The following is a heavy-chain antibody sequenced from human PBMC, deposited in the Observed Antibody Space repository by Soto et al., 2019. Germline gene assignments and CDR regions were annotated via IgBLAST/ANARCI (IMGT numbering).Heavy chain of an antibody. J-gene: IGHJ6*02. V-gene: IGHV3-23*01. Sequence: GGSLRVSCAASVFTFSTYVMSWVRQASGKGLEWVSAISGSGGSTYYADSVKGRFTISRDKSKNTLYLQMNSLRAEDTAVYYCAKPDPYYVYGMDVWGQGTTVTVSS. D-gene: IGHD3-3*01. CDR1: VFTFSTYV. CDR3: AKPDPYYVYGMDV. CDR2: ISGSGGST.